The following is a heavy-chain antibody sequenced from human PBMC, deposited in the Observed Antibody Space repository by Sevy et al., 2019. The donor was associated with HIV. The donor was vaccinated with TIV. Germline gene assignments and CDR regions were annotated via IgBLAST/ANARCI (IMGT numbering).Heavy chain of an antibody. CDR2: FDPEDGEI. Sequence: ASVNVSCKISGYRLSELSMHWVRQAPGKGLEWMGRFDPEDGEIIYAQKFQGRVTVTEDTSTDTAYMELSRLRSEDTAVYYCATGREYYDENSGYFDYWGPGTLVTVSS. D-gene: IGHD3-22*01. CDR1: GYRLSELS. CDR3: ATGREYYDENSGYFDY. V-gene: IGHV1-24*01. J-gene: IGHJ4*02.